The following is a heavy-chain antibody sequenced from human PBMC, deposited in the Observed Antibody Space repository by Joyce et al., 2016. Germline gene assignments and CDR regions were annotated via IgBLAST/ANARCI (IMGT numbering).Heavy chain of an antibody. V-gene: IGHV3-30*03. D-gene: IGHD4-17*01. CDR2: ISYDGSVK. J-gene: IGHJ4*02. CDR1: GFIFSGNA. Sequence: QVQLVESGGGVGQPGGSLRFSCVASGFIFSGNAIHWVRQAPGQGLEWVAVISYDGSVKDYVDSVKGRFTIARDNSKNTLYLQMNSLRVDDTAVYYCALAHNTVTFDYWGQGTLVTVSS. CDR3: ALAHNTVTFDY.